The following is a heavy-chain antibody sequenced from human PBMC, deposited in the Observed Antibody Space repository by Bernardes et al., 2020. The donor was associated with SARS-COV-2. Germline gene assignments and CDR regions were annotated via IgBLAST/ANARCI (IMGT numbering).Heavy chain of an antibody. J-gene: IGHJ4*02. Sequence: SETLSLTCTVYGGSISSSSYYWGWIRQPPGKGLEWIGSISYSGITYYNPSLKSRVTTSVDTSKNQFSLKLSSVTAADTAVYYCARHASRMYYHQSSDSTNPTLYDYWGQGTLVTGSS. D-gene: IGHD2-8*01. V-gene: IGHV4-39*01. CDR1: GGSISSSSYY. CDR3: ARHASRMYYHQSSDSTNPTLYDY. CDR2: ISYSGIT.